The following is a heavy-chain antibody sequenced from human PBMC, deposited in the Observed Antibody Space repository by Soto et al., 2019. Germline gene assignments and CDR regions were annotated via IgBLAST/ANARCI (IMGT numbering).Heavy chain of an antibody. V-gene: IGHV3-30*04. CDR1: GFTFSSYA. D-gene: IGHD5-12*01. CDR2: ISYDGSNK. Sequence: GGSLRLSCAASGFTFSSYAMHWVRQAPGKGLEWVAVISYDGSNKYYADSVKGRFTISRDNSKNTLYLQMNSLRAEDTAVYYCARDLMATMYFDYWGQGTLVTVSS. CDR3: ARDLMATMYFDY. J-gene: IGHJ4*02.